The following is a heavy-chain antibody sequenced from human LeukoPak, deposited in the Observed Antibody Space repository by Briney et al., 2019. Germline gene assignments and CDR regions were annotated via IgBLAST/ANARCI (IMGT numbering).Heavy chain of an antibody. CDR3: ATGLGFYYDY. CDR2: VDFDGTGT. V-gene: IGHV3-74*03. J-gene: IGHJ4*02. D-gene: IGHD2/OR15-2a*01. Sequence: PGGSLRLSCAASGLTFTKYWMHWVRQAPGKGLMWVSRVDFDGTGTTYADSVRGRFTISRDNAKNTVYLQMNGLRAEDTAVYFCATGLGFYYDYWVQGTLVTVSS. CDR1: GLTFTKYW.